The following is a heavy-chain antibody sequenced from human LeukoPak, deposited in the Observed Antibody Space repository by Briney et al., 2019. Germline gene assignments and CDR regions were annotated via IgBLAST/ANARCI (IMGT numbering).Heavy chain of an antibody. D-gene: IGHD2-2*01. CDR2: IYHSGST. CDR3: ARGLGYCSSTSCYDLFDY. CDR1: GYSVSSGYY. V-gene: IGHV4-38-2*02. Sequence: SETLSLTCTVSGYSVSSGYYWGWIRQPPGKGLEWIGSIYHSGSTYYNPSLKSRVTISVDTSKNQFSLKLSSVTAADTAVYYCARGLGYCSSTSCYDLFDYWGQGTLVTVSS. J-gene: IGHJ4*02.